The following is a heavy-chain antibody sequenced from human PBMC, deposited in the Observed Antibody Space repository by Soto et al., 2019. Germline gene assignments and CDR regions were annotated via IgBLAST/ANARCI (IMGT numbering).Heavy chain of an antibody. CDR1: GGSFSSSTYY. Sequence: SETLSLTCTVSGGSFSSSTYYWGWIRQPPGKGLEWIGSMYSGGNTYYNPSLKSRVTISVDKSKNHFSLKLSSVTAADTAVYYCAREILLGDYVFLPTSHYYYYMDVRGKGTTVTVSS. V-gene: IGHV4-39*02. J-gene: IGHJ6*03. CDR3: AREILLGDYVFLPTSHYYYYMDV. CDR2: MYSGGNT. D-gene: IGHD4-17*01.